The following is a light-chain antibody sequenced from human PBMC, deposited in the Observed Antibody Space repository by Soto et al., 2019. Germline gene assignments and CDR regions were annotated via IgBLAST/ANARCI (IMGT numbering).Light chain of an antibody. CDR1: QDINNY. J-gene: IGKJ3*01. Sequence: DIQMTQSPSSLSASVGDRVTISCRASQDINNYLAWYQQKPGKAPKLLIYTSSTLQSVFPSRFSGSGSGTAFTLTISSLQPEDVATYYCQRHNSAPPVTFGPGTKVD. CDR3: QRHNSAPPVT. CDR2: TSS. V-gene: IGKV1-27*01.